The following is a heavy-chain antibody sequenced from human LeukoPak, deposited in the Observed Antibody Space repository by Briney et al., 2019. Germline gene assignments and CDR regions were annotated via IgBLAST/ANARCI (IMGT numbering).Heavy chain of an antibody. CDR1: GGSFSGYY. V-gene: IGHV4-34*01. CDR2: INHSGST. J-gene: IGHJ5*02. D-gene: IGHD5-24*01. Sequence: PSETLSLTCAVYGGSFSGYYWSWIRQPPGKGLEWIGEINHSGSTNYNPSLKSRVTISVDTSKNQFSLKLNSVSAADTAVYYCARHMAPRLNWFDPWGQGTLVTVSS. CDR3: ARHMAPRLNWFDP.